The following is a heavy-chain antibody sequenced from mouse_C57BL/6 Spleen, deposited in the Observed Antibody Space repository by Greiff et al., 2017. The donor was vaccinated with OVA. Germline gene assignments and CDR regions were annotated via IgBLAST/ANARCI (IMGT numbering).Heavy chain of an antibody. CDR3: ARSWDWYFDV. CDR1: GYTFTSYW. J-gene: IGHJ1*03. D-gene: IGHD4-1*01. Sequence: VQLQQPGAELVRPGSSVKLSCKASGYTFTSYWMHWVKQRPIQGLEWIGNIDPSDSETHYNQKFKDKATLTVVKSSSTAYMQLSSLTSEDSAVYYCARSWDWYFDVWGTGTTVTVSS. CDR2: IDPSDSET. V-gene: IGHV1-52*01.